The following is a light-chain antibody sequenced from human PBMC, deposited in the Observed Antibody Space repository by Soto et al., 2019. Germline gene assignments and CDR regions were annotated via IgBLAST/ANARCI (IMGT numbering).Light chain of an antibody. J-gene: IGLJ2*01. CDR3: AAWDDSLNGPV. Sequence: QSVLTQPPSASGTPGQRVTISCSGSSSNIGGNIVNWYQQLPGTAPKLLIYTNNQRPSGVPDRFSGSKSGTSASLAISGLQSGDEADYYCAAWDDSLNGPVFGGGTKLTVL. CDR2: TNN. V-gene: IGLV1-44*01. CDR1: SSNIGGNI.